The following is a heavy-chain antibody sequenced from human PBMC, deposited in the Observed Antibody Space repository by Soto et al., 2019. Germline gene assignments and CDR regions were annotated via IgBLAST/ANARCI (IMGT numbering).Heavy chain of an antibody. V-gene: IGHV4-30-2*01. CDR3: GRGDYANAFDI. J-gene: IGHJ3*02. D-gene: IGHD4-17*01. CDR2: IYHSGST. Sequence: QLQLQESGSGLVTPSQTLSLTCAVSGGSISSGGYSWNWIRQPPGKGLEWIGNIYHSGSTYYNASLKSRVTISVDRSKNLFSLKLSSVTAADTAVYYCGRGDYANAFDIWGQGTMVTVSS. CDR1: GGSISSGGYS.